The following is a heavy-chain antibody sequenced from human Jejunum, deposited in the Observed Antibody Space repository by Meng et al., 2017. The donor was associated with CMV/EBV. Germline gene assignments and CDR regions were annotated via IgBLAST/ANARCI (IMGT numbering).Heavy chain of an antibody. Sequence: SLTSSPVGVGWIRQPTGKALEWLAFIYWDDDKRYNPSLRNRLTITKDAPRNQVLLTMTNMDPADTATYYCVHRKDYSGNWNGGSADVWGQGALVTVSS. D-gene: IGHD4-11*01. J-gene: IGHJ4*02. CDR1: SLTSSPVG. CDR2: IYWDDDK. V-gene: IGHV2-5*02. CDR3: VHRKDYSGNWNGGSADV.